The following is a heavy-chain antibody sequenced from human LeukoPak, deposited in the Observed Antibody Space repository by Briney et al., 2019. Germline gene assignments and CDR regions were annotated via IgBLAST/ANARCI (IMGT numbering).Heavy chain of an antibody. J-gene: IGHJ4*02. D-gene: IGHD2-2*01. CDR2: ISSSSSYI. CDR1: GFTFSSYS. V-gene: IGHV3-21*01. Sequence: KPGGSLRLSCAASGFTFSSYSMNWARQAPGKGLEWVSSISSSSSYIYYADSVKGRFTISRDNAKNSLYLQMNSLRAEDTAVYYCARDWRAIVVVPAAPFFDYWGQGTLVTVSS. CDR3: ARDWRAIVVVPAAPFFDY.